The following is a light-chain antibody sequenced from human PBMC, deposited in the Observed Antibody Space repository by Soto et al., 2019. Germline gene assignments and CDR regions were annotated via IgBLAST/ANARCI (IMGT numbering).Light chain of an antibody. V-gene: IGKV3-11*01. CDR2: DAS. J-gene: IGKJ5*01. CDR1: QSVSSS. CDR3: QQYNNWPHT. Sequence: EIVLTQSPDTLSLSPGERATLSCRASQSVSSSLAWYQQKPGQAPRLLIYDASNRATGIPARFSGSGSGTDFTLTISSLEPEDFAVYYCQQYNNWPHTFGQGTRLEIK.